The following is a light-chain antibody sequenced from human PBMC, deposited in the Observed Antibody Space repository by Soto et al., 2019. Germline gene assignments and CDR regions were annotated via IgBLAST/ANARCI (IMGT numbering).Light chain of an antibody. J-gene: IGLJ2*01. Sequence: QAVVTQEPSLTVSPGGTVTLTCGSSTGTVTSGHLPYWFQQKPGQAPRTLIYDTDNKHSWTPARFSGSLLGGKAALTLSGAQPEDEAEYYCLLSYSGARMVFGGGTKLTAL. V-gene: IGLV7-46*01. CDR3: LLSYSGARMV. CDR2: DTD. CDR1: TGTVTSGHL.